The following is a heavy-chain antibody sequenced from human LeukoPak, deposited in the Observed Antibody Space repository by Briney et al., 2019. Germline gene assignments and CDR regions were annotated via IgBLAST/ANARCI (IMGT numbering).Heavy chain of an antibody. V-gene: IGHV3-30*18. CDR3: AKDGSIAAAGTSWFDP. CDR2: ISYDGSNK. Sequence: PGRSLRLSCAASGFTFSSYGMHWVRQAPGKGLEWVAVISYDGSNKYYADSVKGRFTISRDNSKNTLHLQMNSLRAEDTAVYYCAKDGSIAAAGTSWFDPWGQGTLVTVSS. D-gene: IGHD6-13*01. J-gene: IGHJ5*02. CDR1: GFTFSSYG.